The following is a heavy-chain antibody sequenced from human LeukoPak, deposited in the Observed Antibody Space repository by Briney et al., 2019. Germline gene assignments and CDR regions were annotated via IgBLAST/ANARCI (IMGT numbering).Heavy chain of an antibody. D-gene: IGHD3-10*01. V-gene: IGHV3-30-3*01. CDR3: AKDKSPYYYGSGAHDY. CDR2: ISYDGSNK. Sequence: GRSLRLSCAASGFTFSSYAMHWVRQAPGKGLEWVAVISYDGSNKYYADSVKGRFTISRDNSKNTLYLQMNSLRAEDTAVYYCAKDKSPYYYGSGAHDYWGQGTLVTVSS. J-gene: IGHJ4*02. CDR1: GFTFSSYA.